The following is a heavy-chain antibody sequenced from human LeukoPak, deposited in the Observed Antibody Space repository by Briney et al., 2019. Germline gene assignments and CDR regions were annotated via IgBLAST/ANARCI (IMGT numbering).Heavy chain of an antibody. CDR3: ATGPRDILTGHRNLRGMDV. CDR1: GYTLTELS. CDR2: FDPEDGET. Sequence: ASVKVSCTVSGYTLTELSMHWVRQAPGKGLEWMGGFDPEDGETIYAQKFQGRVTMTEDTSTDTAYMELSSLRSEDTAVYYCATGPRDILTGHRNLRGMDVWGQGTTVTVSS. D-gene: IGHD3-9*01. V-gene: IGHV1-24*01. J-gene: IGHJ6*02.